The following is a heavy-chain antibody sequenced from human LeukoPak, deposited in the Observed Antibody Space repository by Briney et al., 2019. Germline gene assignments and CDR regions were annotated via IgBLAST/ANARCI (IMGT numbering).Heavy chain of an antibody. CDR2: LNPNSGNT. D-gene: IGHD2-2*01. CDR3: ARELYCSSTSCQI. V-gene: IGHV1-8*01. CDR1: GYTFTSYD. J-gene: IGHJ3*02. Sequence: GASVKVSCKASGYTFTSYDINWVRQATGQGLEWMGWLNPNSGNTGYAQKFQGRVTMTRNTSISTAYMELSSLRSEDTAVYYCARELYCSSTSCQIWGQGTMVTVSS.